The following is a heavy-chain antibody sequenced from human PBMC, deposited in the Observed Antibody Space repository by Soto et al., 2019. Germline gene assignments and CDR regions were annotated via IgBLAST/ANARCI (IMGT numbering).Heavy chain of an antibody. Sequence: SETLSLTCTVSGGSISSSSYYWGWIRQPPGKGLEWIGSIYYSGSTYYNPSLKSRVTISVDTSKNQFSLKLSSVTAADTAVYYCAGRGAAAPFDYWGQGTLVTVSS. J-gene: IGHJ4*02. CDR1: GGSISSSSYY. D-gene: IGHD6-13*01. V-gene: IGHV4-39*01. CDR3: AGRGAAAPFDY. CDR2: IYYSGST.